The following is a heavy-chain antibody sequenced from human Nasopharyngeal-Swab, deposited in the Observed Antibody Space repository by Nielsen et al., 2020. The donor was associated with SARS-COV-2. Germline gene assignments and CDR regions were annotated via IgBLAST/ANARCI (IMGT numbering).Heavy chain of an antibody. J-gene: IGHJ4*02. CDR3: AMTNYYDSSGSVDY. Sequence: SETLSLTCTVSGGSISSYYWSWIRQPPGKGLEWIGYIYYSGSTTYNPSLKSRVTISVDTSKNQFSLKLSSVTAADTAVYYCAMTNYYDSSGSVDYLGQGTLVIVSS. V-gene: IGHV4-59*01. CDR2: IYYSGST. D-gene: IGHD3-22*01. CDR1: GGSISSYY.